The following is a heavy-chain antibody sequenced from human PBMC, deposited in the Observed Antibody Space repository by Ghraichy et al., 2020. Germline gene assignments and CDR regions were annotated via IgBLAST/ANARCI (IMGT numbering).Heavy chain of an antibody. D-gene: IGHD1-26*01. CDR2: ISSCSTTI. J-gene: IGHJ4*02. Sequence: GGSLRLSCAVSGFTFSSYSVNWVRQAPGKGLEWVSYISSCSTTIYYADSVKGRFTISRDNAQNSLYLQMNSLRDEDTAVYYCARGATTGRGQFDYWGQGTLVTVSS. CDR1: GFTFSSYS. V-gene: IGHV3-48*02. CDR3: ARGATTGRGQFDY.